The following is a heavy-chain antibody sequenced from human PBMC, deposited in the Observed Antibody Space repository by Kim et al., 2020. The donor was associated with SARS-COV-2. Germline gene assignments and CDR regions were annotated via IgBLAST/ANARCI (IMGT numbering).Heavy chain of an antibody. CDR2: T. CDR3: ARGGDPPYFDY. J-gene: IGHJ4*02. Sequence: TDYNPSLKSRVTISVDTSKNQFSLKLSSVTAADTAVYYCARGGDPPYFDYWGQGTLVTVSS. D-gene: IGHD4-17*01. V-gene: IGHV4-30-2*05.